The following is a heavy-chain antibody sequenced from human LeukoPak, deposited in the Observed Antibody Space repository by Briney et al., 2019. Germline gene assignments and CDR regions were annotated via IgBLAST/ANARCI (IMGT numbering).Heavy chain of an antibody. CDR3: ARDQRDSGSYYGHFDY. CDR1: GFTFSSYS. D-gene: IGHD1-26*01. Sequence: PGGSLRLSCAASGFTFSSYSMNWARQAPGKGLEWVSSISSSSSYIYYADSVKGRFTISRDNAKNSLYLQMNSLRAEDTAVYYCARDQRDSGSYYGHFDYWGQGTLVTVSS. J-gene: IGHJ4*02. V-gene: IGHV3-21*01. CDR2: ISSSSSYI.